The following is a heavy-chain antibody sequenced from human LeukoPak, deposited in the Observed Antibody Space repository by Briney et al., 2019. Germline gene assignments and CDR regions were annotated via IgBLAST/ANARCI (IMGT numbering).Heavy chain of an antibody. CDR3: ARDGWESGDY. Sequence: SQTLSLTCTVSGGSISSGSYYWGWIRQAPGKGLEWIGSIYYSGITHYNASLKSRVTISVDMSTNQFSLRLSSVTAADTAVYYCARDGWESGDYWGQGTLVTVSS. CDR2: IYYSGIT. J-gene: IGHJ4*02. D-gene: IGHD1-26*01. V-gene: IGHV4-39*07. CDR1: GGSISSGSYY.